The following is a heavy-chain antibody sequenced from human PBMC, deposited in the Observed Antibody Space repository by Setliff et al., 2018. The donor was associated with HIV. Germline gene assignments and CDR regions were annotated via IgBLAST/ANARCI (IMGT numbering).Heavy chain of an antibody. D-gene: IGHD3-16*02. V-gene: IGHV3-48*03. CDR3: ARDKYVWGSYRYAFDY. CDR2: IITVLHTI. J-gene: IGHJ4*02. CDR1: GGTSPTYS. Sequence: SCKASGGTSPTYSVNWVRQAPGQGLEWMGQIITVLHTIYYADSVKGRFTISRDNAKNSLYLQMNSLRAEDTAVYYCARDKYVWGSYRYAFDYWGQGTLVTVSS.